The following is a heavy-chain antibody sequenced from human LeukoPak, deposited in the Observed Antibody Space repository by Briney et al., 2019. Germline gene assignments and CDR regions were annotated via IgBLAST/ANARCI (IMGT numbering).Heavy chain of an antibody. V-gene: IGHV3-48*01. J-gene: IGHJ4*02. CDR1: GFTFYNYG. D-gene: IGHD6-19*01. CDR3: ARAGGWYYFDY. Sequence: GGSLRLSCAAFGFTFYNYGMSWVRQAPGKGLEWVSYISSSSSTIYYADSVKGRFTISRDNAKNSLYLQMNSLRAEDTAVYYCARAGGWYYFDYWGQGTLVTVSS. CDR2: ISSSSSTI.